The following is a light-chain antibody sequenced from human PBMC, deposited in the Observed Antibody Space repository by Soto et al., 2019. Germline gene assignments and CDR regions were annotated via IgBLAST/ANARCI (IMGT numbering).Light chain of an antibody. J-gene: IGKJ1*01. V-gene: IGKV3-20*01. CDR3: QQYGSLLRT. CDR2: GAS. CDR1: QSVSSNY. Sequence: EVVMTQSPATLSVSPGEGATLSCRASQSVSSNYLAWYHQKPGQAPRLLIYGASSRATGIPDRFSGSGSGTDFTLTISRLEPEDFAVYYCQQYGSLLRTFGQGTKVDIK.